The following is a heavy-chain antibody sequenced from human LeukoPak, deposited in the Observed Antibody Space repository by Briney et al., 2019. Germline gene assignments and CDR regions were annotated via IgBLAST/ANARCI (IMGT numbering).Heavy chain of an antibody. CDR3: ASSTIFGVVIET. CDR1: GGSISSGGYY. D-gene: IGHD3-3*01. V-gene: IGHV4-31*03. J-gene: IGHJ4*02. Sequence: PSETLSLTCTVSGGSISSGGYYWSWIRQHPGKGLEWIGYIYYSGSTYYNPSLKSRVTISVDTSKYQFSLKLSSVTAADTAVYYCASSTIFGVVIETWGQGTLVTVSS. CDR2: IYYSGST.